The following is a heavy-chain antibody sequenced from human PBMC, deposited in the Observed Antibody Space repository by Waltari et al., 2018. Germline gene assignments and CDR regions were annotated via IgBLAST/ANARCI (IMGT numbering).Heavy chain of an antibody. J-gene: IGHJ4*02. CDR2: INPSGGST. D-gene: IGHD6-13*01. Sequence: QVQLVQSGAEVKKPGASVKVSCKASGYTFTSYYMHWVRQAPGQGLEWMGIINPSGGSTSYAQKFQGRVTMTRDTSTSTVYMELSSLRSEDMAVYYCARVWPRIAAAGRRTYYFDYWGQGTLVTVSS. CDR1: GYTFTSYY. V-gene: IGHV1-46*01. CDR3: ARVWPRIAAAGRRTYYFDY.